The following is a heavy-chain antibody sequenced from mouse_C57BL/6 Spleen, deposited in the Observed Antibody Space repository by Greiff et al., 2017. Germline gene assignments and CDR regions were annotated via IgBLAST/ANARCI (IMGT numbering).Heavy chain of an antibody. CDR1: GFTFSDYG. V-gene: IGHV5-17*01. CDR3: ARRDYGV. J-gene: IGHJ1*03. Sequence: EVQRVESGGGLVKPGGSLKLSCAASGFTFSDYGMHWVRQAPEKGLEWVAYISSGSSTTYYADTVKGRFTISRDNAKNTMCLQMTSLGSEDTAMYYCARRDYGVWGTGTTVTVS. CDR2: ISSGSSTT.